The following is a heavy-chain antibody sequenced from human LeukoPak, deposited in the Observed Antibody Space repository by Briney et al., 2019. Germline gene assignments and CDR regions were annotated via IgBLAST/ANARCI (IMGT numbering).Heavy chain of an antibody. CDR2: ISSSGSTI. Sequence: GGSLRLSCAASGFTFSNYEMKWVRQAPGEGLEWVSYISSSGSTIYYAGSVKGRFTISRDNAKKSLYLQMNSLRAEDTAVYYWARLYSSSPDYWGQGTLVTVSS. CDR1: GFTFSNYE. CDR3: ARLYSSSPDY. V-gene: IGHV3-48*03. J-gene: IGHJ4*02. D-gene: IGHD6-6*01.